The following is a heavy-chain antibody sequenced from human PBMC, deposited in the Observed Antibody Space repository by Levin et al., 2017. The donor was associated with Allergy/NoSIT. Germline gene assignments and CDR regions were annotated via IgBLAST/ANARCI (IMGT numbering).Heavy chain of an antibody. D-gene: IGHD6-13*01. Sequence: GESLKISCAASGFTFSGYWMHWVRQAPGRGLVWVSRINSDGSSTSYVDSVKDRFTISRDNAKNTLYLQMNSLRAEDTAVYYCARGGQYSSSWFDYWGQGTLVTVSS. J-gene: IGHJ4*02. V-gene: IGHV3-74*01. CDR3: ARGGQYSSSWFDY. CDR2: INSDGSST. CDR1: GFTFSGYW.